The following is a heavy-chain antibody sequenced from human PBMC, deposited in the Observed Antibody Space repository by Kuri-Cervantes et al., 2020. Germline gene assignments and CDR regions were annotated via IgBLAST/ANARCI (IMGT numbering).Heavy chain of an antibody. J-gene: IGHJ2*01. CDR2: ISGSGGST. Sequence: GGSLRLSCAASGFTFSSYAMHWVRQAPGKGLEWVSAISGSGGSTYYADSVKGRFTISRDNSKNTLYLQMNSLRAEDTAVYYCAKDRVLRPDWYFDLWGRGTLVTVSS. CDR1: GFTFSSYA. CDR3: AKDRVLRPDWYFDL. D-gene: IGHD2/OR15-2a*01. V-gene: IGHV3-23*01.